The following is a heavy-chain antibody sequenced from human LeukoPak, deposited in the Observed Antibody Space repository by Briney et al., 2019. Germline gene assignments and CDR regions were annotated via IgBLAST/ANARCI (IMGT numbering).Heavy chain of an antibody. D-gene: IGHD6-13*01. Sequence: GGSLRLSCVASGFTFSSYWMSWVRQAPGKGLEWVANIKQDGSGESYMDSVKGRFTISRDNAKNSLYLQMNSLRAEDTAVYYCARGASWYIYWGQGTLVTVSS. V-gene: IGHV3-7*04. J-gene: IGHJ4*02. CDR1: GFTFSSYW. CDR2: IKQDGSGE. CDR3: ARGASWYIY.